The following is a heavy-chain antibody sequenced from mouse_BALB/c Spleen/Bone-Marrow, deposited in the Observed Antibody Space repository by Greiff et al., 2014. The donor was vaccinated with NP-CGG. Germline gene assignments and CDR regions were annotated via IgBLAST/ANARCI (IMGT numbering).Heavy chain of an antibody. CDR2: IDPETGGT. CDR3: TREGYGNSYYFDY. V-gene: IGHV1-15*01. Sequence: QVQLKESGAELVRPGASVTLSCKASGYTFTDYEMQWVKQTPVHGLEWIGAIDPETGGTAYNQKFKGKATLTADKSSSTAYMELRSLTSEDSAVYYCTREGYGNSYYFDYWGQGTTLTVSS. CDR1: GYTFTDYE. D-gene: IGHD2-1*01. J-gene: IGHJ2*01.